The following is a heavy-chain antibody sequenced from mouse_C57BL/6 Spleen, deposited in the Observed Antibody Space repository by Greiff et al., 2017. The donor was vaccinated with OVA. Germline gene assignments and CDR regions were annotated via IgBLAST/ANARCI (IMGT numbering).Heavy chain of an antibody. CDR1: GFSFNTYA. V-gene: IGHV10-1*01. Sequence: EVMLVESGGGLVQPKGSLKLSCAASGFSFNTYAMNWVRQAPGKGLEWVARIRSKSNNYATYYADSVKDRFTISRDDSESMLYLQMNNLKTEDTAMYYCVRPGSGEGFDYWGQGTTLTVSS. D-gene: IGHD1-1*01. J-gene: IGHJ2*01. CDR2: IRSKSNNYAT. CDR3: VRPGSGEGFDY.